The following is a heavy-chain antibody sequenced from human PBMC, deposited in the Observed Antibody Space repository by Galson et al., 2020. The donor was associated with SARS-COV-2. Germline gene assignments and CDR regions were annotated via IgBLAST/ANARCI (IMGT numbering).Heavy chain of an antibody. J-gene: IGHJ4*02. CDR3: AREASHCYDY. D-gene: IGHD1-26*01. CDR2: INNNNYI. V-gene: IGHV3-21*01. CDR1: GFTFSSYN. Sequence: GESLKISCAASGFTFSSYNMNWVRQAPGKGLEWVSSINNNNYIYYADSVRGRFTISRDNARNSLYLQMNSLRAEDTAVYYCAREASHCYDYWGQGTLVTVSS.